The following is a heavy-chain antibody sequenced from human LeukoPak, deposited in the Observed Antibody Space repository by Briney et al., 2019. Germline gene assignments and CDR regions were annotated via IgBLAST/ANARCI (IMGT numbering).Heavy chain of an antibody. CDR1: GFTFSSYS. J-gene: IGHJ4*02. D-gene: IGHD6-13*01. Sequence: GGSLRLSCAASGFTFSSYSMNWVRQAPGKGLEWVSSISSSSSYIYYADSVKGRFTISRGNAKNSLYLQMNSLRAEDTAVYYCARDPGDSSSWYGGYWGQGTLVTVSS. CDR3: ARDPGDSSSWYGGY. CDR2: ISSSSSYI. V-gene: IGHV3-21*01.